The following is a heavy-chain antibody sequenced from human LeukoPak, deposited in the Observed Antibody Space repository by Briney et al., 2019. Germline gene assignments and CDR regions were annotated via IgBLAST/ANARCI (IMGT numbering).Heavy chain of an antibody. CDR2: ISSSSSTI. Sequence: PGGSLRLTCAASGFTFSSYSMNWVRQAPGQGLEWVSYISSSSSTIYYADSVKGRFTISRDNAKNSLYLQMNSLRAEDTAVYYCARAPYCSGGSCYLDYWGQGTLVTVSS. D-gene: IGHD2-15*01. J-gene: IGHJ4*02. CDR3: ARAPYCSGGSCYLDY. V-gene: IGHV3-48*01. CDR1: GFTFSSYS.